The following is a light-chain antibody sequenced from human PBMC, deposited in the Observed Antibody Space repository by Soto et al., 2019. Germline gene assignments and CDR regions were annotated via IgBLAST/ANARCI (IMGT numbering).Light chain of an antibody. J-gene: IGLJ2*01. CDR3: QSWGTGIVV. V-gene: IGLV4-69*01. CDR2: LNSDGTH. CDR1: SGHSSYA. Sequence: QAVVTQSPSASASLGASVKLTCTLSSGHSSYAIAWHQQLPEKGPRYLMKLNSDGTHNKGDGIPDRFSGSSSGAERFLTISSLQSEDEADYYCQSWGTGIVVFGGGTKLTVL.